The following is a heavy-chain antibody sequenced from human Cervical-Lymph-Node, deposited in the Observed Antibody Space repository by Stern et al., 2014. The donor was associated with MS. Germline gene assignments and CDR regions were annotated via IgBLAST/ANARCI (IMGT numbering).Heavy chain of an antibody. CDR2: ISYDGSNK. Sequence: VQLVESGGGVVQPGRSLRLSCAASGFTFSSYGMHWVRQAPGKGLAWVAVISYDGSNKYYADSVKGRFTISRDNSKNTLYLQMNSLRAEDTAVYYCAKDRHSSSSGYVDYWGQGTLVTVSS. D-gene: IGHD6-6*01. CDR3: AKDRHSSSSGYVDY. CDR1: GFTFSSYG. J-gene: IGHJ4*02. V-gene: IGHV3-30*18.